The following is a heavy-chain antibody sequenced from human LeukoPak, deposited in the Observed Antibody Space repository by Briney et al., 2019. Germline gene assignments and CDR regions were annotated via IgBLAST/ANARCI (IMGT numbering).Heavy chain of an antibody. CDR2: FYFTGST. CDR3: ASTPLSGSHYGAFDS. D-gene: IGHD1-26*01. Sequence: PSETLSHTRSVSCGHVYCGDYYASWIRQPPAKVLEWFGTFYFTGSTNYNPSLKSRVTMSVDTSKNQYSLKLSSLTAADTAVYYCASTPLSGSHYGAFDSWGQGTMVTVSS. J-gene: IGHJ3*02. V-gene: IGHV4-61*08. CDR1: CGHVYCGDYY.